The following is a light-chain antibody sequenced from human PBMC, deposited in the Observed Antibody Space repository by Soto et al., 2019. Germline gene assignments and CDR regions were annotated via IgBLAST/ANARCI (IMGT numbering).Light chain of an antibody. CDR2: DVT. V-gene: IGLV2-14*01. CDR3: ASPTTSNSYG. J-gene: IGLJ1*01. Sequence: QSVLTQPASLSGSPGQSITISCTGTSNDIGAYHYVSWYQQDPGEAPKLRIFDVTDRPSGASNRFSGSKSGNTASLPISGLQAEDEADYYCASPTTSNSYGFATGTKVTVL. CDR1: SNDIGAYHY.